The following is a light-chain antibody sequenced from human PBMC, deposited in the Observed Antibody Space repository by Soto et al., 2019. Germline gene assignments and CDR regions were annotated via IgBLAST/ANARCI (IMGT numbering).Light chain of an antibody. CDR1: QSVSSSY. CDR2: GAS. Sequence: EIVLTQSPATLSLSPGEGATLSCRASQSVSSSYIAWYQQRPGQTPSLLIYGASTRATGIPDRFSGSGSGTHFTLTISRLEPGDFAVYYCQHFGGTTFTFGQGTKMDNK. V-gene: IGKV3-20*01. CDR3: QHFGGTTFT. J-gene: IGKJ1*01.